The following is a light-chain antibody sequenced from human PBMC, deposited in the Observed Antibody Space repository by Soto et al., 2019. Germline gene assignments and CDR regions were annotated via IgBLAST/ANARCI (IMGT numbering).Light chain of an antibody. CDR1: QSLNSNF. V-gene: IGKV3-20*01. Sequence: EIVLTQSPGTLSLSPGESATLSCRASQSLNSNFLAWYQQKPGQAPRLLVYAASSRATGIPDRFSGSASGTVFTLTISRLEPEAFAVYYCQQYDNSPPRYTFGQGTKLEIK. CDR3: QQYDNSPPRYT. CDR2: AAS. J-gene: IGKJ2*01.